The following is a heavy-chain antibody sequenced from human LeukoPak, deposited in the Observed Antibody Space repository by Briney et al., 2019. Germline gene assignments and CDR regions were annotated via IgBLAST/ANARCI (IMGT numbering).Heavy chain of an antibody. D-gene: IGHD2-21*01. J-gene: IGHJ6*03. CDR2: MNPNSGNT. CDR1: GYTFTSYD. Sequence: ASVKVSCKASGYTFTSYDINWVRQATGQGLERMGWMNPNSGNTGYAQKFQGRVTITRNTSISTAYMELSSLRSEDTAVYYCARGPPYCGGDCYVDVWGKGTTVTVSS. CDR3: ARGPPYCGGDCYVDV. V-gene: IGHV1-8*03.